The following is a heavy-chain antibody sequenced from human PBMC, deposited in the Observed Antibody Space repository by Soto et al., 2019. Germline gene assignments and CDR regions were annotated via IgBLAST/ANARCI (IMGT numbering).Heavy chain of an antibody. D-gene: IGHD2-15*01. CDR1: GFTFSSYG. CDR2: IWYDGSNK. Sequence: GGSLRLSCAASGFTFSSYGLHWVRQAPGKGLEWVAVIWYDGSNKYYADYVKGRFIIARDNSKNTLYLQMNSLIAEDTAVDYCERDNQVVTIGSVVGPDGMDVWGQGTTVTVSS. CDR3: ERDNQVVTIGSVVGPDGMDV. J-gene: IGHJ6*02. V-gene: IGHV3-33*01.